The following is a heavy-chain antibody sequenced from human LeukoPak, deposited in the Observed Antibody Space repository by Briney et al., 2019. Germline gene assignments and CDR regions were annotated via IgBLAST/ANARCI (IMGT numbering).Heavy chain of an antibody. CDR1: GGSISSGGYY. Sequence: SETLSLTCTVSGGSISSGGYYWSWIRQHPGKGLEWIGYIYCSGSTYYNPSLKSRVTISVDTSKNQFSLKLSSVTAADTAVYYCARGYCSSTSCYTPGNWFDPWGQGTLVTVSS. CDR2: IYCSGST. CDR3: ARGYCSSTSCYTPGNWFDP. V-gene: IGHV4-31*03. D-gene: IGHD2-2*02. J-gene: IGHJ5*02.